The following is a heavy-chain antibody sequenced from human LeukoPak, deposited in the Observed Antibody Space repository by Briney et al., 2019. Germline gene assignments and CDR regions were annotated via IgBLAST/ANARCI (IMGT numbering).Heavy chain of an antibody. CDR2: INHSGNT. Sequence: SETLSLTCAVYGGSFSGYYWSWIRQPPGKGLDWIGEINHSGNTNYNPSLKSRVTISVDTSKNQFSLKLSSVTAADTAVYYCARLRDYGSGSANFDYWSQGTLVTVSS. D-gene: IGHD3-10*01. CDR1: GGSFSGYY. J-gene: IGHJ4*02. CDR3: ARLRDYGSGSANFDY. V-gene: IGHV4-34*01.